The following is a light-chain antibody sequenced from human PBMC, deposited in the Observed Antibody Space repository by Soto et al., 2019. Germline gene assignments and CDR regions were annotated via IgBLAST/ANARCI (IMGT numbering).Light chain of an antibody. CDR1: QAIASY. CDR2: GAA. Sequence: SMSPAPLSASIGDRVTISCQASQAIASYLTWYQQKSGQAPRLLIYGAAHLGTGVVSRFSGGGVWAQLSLAIISLQPEDVSTHYCELFYSLPYPFGQGTKVDIK. CDR3: ELFYSLPYP. J-gene: IGKJ2*01. V-gene: IGKV1-33*01.